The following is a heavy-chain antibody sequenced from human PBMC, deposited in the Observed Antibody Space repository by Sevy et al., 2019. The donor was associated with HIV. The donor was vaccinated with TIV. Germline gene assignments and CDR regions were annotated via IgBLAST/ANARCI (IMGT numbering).Heavy chain of an antibody. D-gene: IGHD6-19*01. CDR1: GYTFTGYY. CDR3: ARLMGLSSGRGNYFDY. V-gene: IGHV1-2*02. CDR2: INPNSGGT. J-gene: IGHJ4*02. Sequence: ASVKVSCKASGYTFTGYYMHWVRQAPGQGLEWMGWINPNSGGTNCAQKFQGRVTMTRDTSISTAYMELSRLRSDDTAVYYCARLMGLSSGRGNYFDYWGQGTLVTVSS.